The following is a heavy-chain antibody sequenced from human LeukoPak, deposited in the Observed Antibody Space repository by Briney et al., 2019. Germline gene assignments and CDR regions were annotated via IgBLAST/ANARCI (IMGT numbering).Heavy chain of an antibody. Sequence: SETLSLTCTVSSGSISSDSYYWTWIRQPAGKGLEWIGRIYTSGTTNYNPSLKSRVTMAVDTSKNQFSLKLSSVTAADTAVYYCASWYYYGSGSYRDSYYYYMDARGKGTTVTVSS. CDR2: IYTSGTT. V-gene: IGHV4-61*02. D-gene: IGHD3-10*01. CDR3: ASWYYYGSGSYRDSYYYYMDA. CDR1: SGSISSDSYY. J-gene: IGHJ6*03.